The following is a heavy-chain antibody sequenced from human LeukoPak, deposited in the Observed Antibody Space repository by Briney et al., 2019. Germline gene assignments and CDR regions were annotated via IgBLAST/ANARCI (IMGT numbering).Heavy chain of an antibody. CDR1: GYTFTGQY. D-gene: IGHD3-10*01. CDR2: INPNSGGK. V-gene: IGHV1-2*02. Sequence: ASVKVSCKASGYTFTGQYIHWVRQAPGQGLEWMGWINPNSGGKNYAQKFQGRATLPRHTSIRKDYMDLSRLRYDDTAVYYCARDSPYYYGAGLNYYYYYMDVGGKGTTVTISS. J-gene: IGHJ6*03. CDR3: ARDSPYYYGAGLNYYYYYMDV.